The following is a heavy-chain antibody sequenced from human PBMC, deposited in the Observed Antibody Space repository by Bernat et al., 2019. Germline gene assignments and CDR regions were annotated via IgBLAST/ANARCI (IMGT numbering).Heavy chain of an antibody. D-gene: IGHD6-13*01. CDR1: GGSISSNSYY. Sequence: QLQLQESGPGLVKPSETLFLTCSISGGSISSNSYYWGWIRQPPGKGLEWIGSIHYSGTTYYNPSLESRLTISVDTSKNQFSRKLRSVTAADTAVYYCARTLGVAAATGGYWGQGTLVTVSS. V-gene: IGHV4-39*01. J-gene: IGHJ4*02. CDR3: ARTLGVAAATGGY. CDR2: IHYSGTT.